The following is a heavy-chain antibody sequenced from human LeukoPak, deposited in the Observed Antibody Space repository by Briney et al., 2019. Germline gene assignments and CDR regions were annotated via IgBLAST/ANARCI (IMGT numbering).Heavy chain of an antibody. CDR1: GYTFTSYA. V-gene: IGHV1-3*01. CDR3: ARDSEWELAFDY. Sequence: ASVKVSCKASGYTFTSYAMHWVRQAPGQRLEWMGWINAGNGNTKYSQKFQGRVTITRDTSASTAYMELSSLRSEDTAVYYCARDSEWELAFDYWGQGTLVTVSS. J-gene: IGHJ4*02. CDR2: INAGNGNT. D-gene: IGHD1-26*01.